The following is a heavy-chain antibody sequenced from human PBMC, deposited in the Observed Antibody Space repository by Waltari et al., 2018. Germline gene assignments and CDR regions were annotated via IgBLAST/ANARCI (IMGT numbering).Heavy chain of an antibody. CDR1: GGSISSYY. CDR3: ARGSTYYDILTGYYKGNWFDP. V-gene: IGHV4-59*01. J-gene: IGHJ5*02. Sequence: QVQLQESGPGLVKPSETLSLTCTVSGGSISSYYWSWIRQPPGKGLEWIGYIYYSGSTNYNPSLKSRVTISVDTSKNQFSLKRSSVTAADTAVYYCARGSTYYDILTGYYKGNWFDPWGQGTLVTVSS. D-gene: IGHD3-9*01. CDR2: IYYSGST.